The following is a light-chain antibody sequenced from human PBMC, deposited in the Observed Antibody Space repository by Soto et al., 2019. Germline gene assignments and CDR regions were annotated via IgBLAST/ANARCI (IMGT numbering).Light chain of an antibody. V-gene: IGKV1D-12*01. Sequence: DVQMTQSPSSVSASVGDRVTITCRASEGVGNWMAWYQQKPGKAPNLLIYAASSLQRGVPSRFSGSGSGTDFTLTISSLQPEDFAVYYCQQRHMWPITFGQGTRLEIK. CDR1: EGVGNW. J-gene: IGKJ5*01. CDR2: AAS. CDR3: QQRHMWPIT.